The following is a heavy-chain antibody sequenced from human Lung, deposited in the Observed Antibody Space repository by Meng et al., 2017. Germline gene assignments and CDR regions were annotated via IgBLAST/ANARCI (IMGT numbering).Heavy chain of an antibody. CDR3: AKERREQQLVGRGPFDY. V-gene: IGHV3-23*01. J-gene: IGHJ4*02. CDR1: GFTFSSYA. Sequence: GESLKISCAASGFTFSSYAMSWVRRAPGKGLEWVSAISGSGGSTYYADSVKGRFTISRDNSKNTLYLQMNNLRAEDTAVYYCAKERREQQLVGRGPFDYWGQGTLVTVSS. D-gene: IGHD6-13*01. CDR2: ISGSGGST.